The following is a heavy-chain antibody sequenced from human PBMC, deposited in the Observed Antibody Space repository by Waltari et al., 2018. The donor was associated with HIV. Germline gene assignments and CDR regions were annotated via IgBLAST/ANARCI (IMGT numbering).Heavy chain of an antibody. V-gene: IGHV3-48*02. CDR3: ARDRSSGWYDWFDP. CDR1: GFTCSSSS. CDR2: ISSSSSTI. D-gene: IGHD6-19*01. J-gene: IGHJ5*02. Sequence: EVQLVESGGGLVQPGGSLRLSCAASGFTCSSSSMNWVRQAPGKGLEWVSYISSSSSTIYYADSVKGRFTSSRDNAKNSLYLQMNSLRDEDTAVYYCARDRSSGWYDWFDPWGQGTLVTVSS.